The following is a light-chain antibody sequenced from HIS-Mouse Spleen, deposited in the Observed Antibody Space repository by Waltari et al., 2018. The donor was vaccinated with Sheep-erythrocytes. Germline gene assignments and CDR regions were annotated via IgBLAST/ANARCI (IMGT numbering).Light chain of an antibody. CDR1: ALPKQY. V-gene: IGLV3-25*03. J-gene: IGLJ2*01. Sequence: SYELTQPPSVSVSPGQTARITCPGDALPKQYAYWYQQKPGQAPVLGIYKDSARPSGIPERFSGSSSGTTVTLTISGVQAEDEADYYCQSADSSVVFGGGTKLTVL. CDR3: QSADSSVV. CDR2: KDS.